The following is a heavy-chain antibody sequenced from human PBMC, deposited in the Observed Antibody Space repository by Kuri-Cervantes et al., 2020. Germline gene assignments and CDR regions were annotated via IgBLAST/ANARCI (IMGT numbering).Heavy chain of an antibody. CDR3: ATDVRTKGAFDY. Sequence: ESLKISCTVSGGSISSYYWSWIRQPPGKGLEWIGYIYYSGSTNYNPSLKSRVTISIDTSKNQFSLKLSSVTAADTAVYYCATDVRTKGAFDYWGQGTLVTVSS. CDR2: IYYSGST. CDR1: GGSISSYY. V-gene: IGHV4-59*01. J-gene: IGHJ4*02. D-gene: IGHD2/OR15-2a*01.